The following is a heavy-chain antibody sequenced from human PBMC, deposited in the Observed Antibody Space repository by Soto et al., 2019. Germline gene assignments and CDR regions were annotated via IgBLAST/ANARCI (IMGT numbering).Heavy chain of an antibody. V-gene: IGHV4-59*01. D-gene: IGHD6-6*01. CDR1: GGSMSGYY. CDR3: ARSIAVPSGHIDH. Sequence: QVQLQESGPGLVKPSETLSLTCRVSGGSMSGYYWSWVRLAPGKGLEWIGYVYYTGSTNYNPSLQSGVSISVDTSNKHFSLSLSLVTAADTAVYFCARSIAVPSGHIDHWGQGIRVTISS. CDR2: VYYTGST. J-gene: IGHJ4*02.